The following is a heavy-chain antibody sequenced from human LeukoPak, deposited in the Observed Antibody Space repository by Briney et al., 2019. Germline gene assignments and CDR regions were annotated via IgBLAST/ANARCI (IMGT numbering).Heavy chain of an antibody. Sequence: SETLSLTCTVSGGSISSYYWSWIRQPPGKGLEWIGYIYYSGSTNYNPSLKSRVTISVDTSKNQFSLKLSSVTAADTAVYYCARHYVRTYDFWSGHIDYWGQGTLVTVSS. V-gene: IGHV4-59*01. J-gene: IGHJ4*02. CDR1: GGSISSYY. D-gene: IGHD3-3*01. CDR2: IYYSGST. CDR3: ARHYVRTYDFWSGHIDY.